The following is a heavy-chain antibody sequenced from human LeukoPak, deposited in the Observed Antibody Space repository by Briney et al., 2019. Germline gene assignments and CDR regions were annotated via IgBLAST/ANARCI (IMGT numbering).Heavy chain of an antibody. V-gene: IGHV4-59*12. D-gene: IGHD3-3*01. Sequence: KPSETLSFTCTVSGGSISSYYWSWIRQPPGKGLEWIGYIYYSGSTYYNPSLKSRVTISVDTSKNQFSLKLSSVTAADTAVYYCARDRERYDFWSGYYTGNYYYGMDVWGQGTTVTVSS. CDR2: IYYSGST. J-gene: IGHJ6*02. CDR3: ARDRERYDFWSGYYTGNYYYGMDV. CDR1: GGSISSYY.